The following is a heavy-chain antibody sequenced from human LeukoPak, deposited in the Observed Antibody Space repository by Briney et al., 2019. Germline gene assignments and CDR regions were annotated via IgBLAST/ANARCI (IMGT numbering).Heavy chain of an antibody. D-gene: IGHD2-15*01. CDR1: GGXFSGYY. V-gene: IGHV4-34*01. CDR2: INHSGST. J-gene: IGHJ4*02. CDR3: ARTNCSGGSCHSIFDY. Sequence: SETLSLTCAVYGGXFSGYYCSWIRQPPGKGLEWIGEINHSGSTNYNPSLKSRVTISVDTSKNQFSLKLSSVTAADTAVYYCARTNCSGGSCHSIFDYWGQGTLVTVSS.